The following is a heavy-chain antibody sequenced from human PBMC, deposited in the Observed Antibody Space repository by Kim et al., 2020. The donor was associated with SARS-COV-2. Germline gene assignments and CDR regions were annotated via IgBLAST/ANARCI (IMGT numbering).Heavy chain of an antibody. V-gene: IGHV1-46*01. J-gene: IGHJ4*02. CDR3: ARDRGIAAAGTGNYFDY. CDR1: GYTFTSYY. CDR2: INPSGGST. Sequence: ASVKVSCKASGYTFTSYYMHWVRQAPGQGLEWMGIINPSGGSTSNAQKFQGRVTMTRDTSTSTVYMELSSLRSEDTAVYYCARDRGIAAAGTGNYFDYWGQGTLVTVSS. D-gene: IGHD6-13*01.